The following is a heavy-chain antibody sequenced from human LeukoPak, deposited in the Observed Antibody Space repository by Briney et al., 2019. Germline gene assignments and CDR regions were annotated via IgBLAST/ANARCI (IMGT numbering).Heavy chain of an antibody. CDR2: IRVAANT. V-gene: IGHV3-13*01. Sequence: WVSAIRVAANTFYSGSVKGRFTISRENAKNSLYLLMTSLRAEDTAVYYCARQNTPHGNFDYWGQGILVTVSS. CDR3: ARQNTPHGNFDY. J-gene: IGHJ4*02. D-gene: IGHD1-26*01.